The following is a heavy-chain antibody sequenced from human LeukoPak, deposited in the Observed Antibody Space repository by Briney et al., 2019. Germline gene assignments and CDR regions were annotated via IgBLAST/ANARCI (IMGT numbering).Heavy chain of an antibody. D-gene: IGHD6-13*01. CDR1: GFTFSSYG. CDR3: AREVAAAGTGGDY. Sequence: GRSLRLSCAASGFTFSSYGMHWVRQAPGKGLEWVAVISYDGSNKYYADSVKGRFTISRDNSKNTLYLQMNSLRSEDTAVYYCAREVAAAGTGGDYWGQGTLVTVSS. V-gene: IGHV3-30*03. J-gene: IGHJ4*02. CDR2: ISYDGSNK.